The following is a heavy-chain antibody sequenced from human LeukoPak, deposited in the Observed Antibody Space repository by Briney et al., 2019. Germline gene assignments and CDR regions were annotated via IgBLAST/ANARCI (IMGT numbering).Heavy chain of an antibody. V-gene: IGHV1-18*01. D-gene: IGHD2-2*01. CDR3: ARDVKYQLLHWFDN. J-gene: IGHJ4*02. Sequence: ASVKVSCKASGYTFTSYGISWVRQAPGQGLEWMGWISPYTGDTNHAQNLQGRVTMTTDTSTSTAYMELRSLRSDDTAVYYCARDVKYQLLHWFDNWGQGTLVTVSS. CDR2: ISPYTGDT. CDR1: GYTFTSYG.